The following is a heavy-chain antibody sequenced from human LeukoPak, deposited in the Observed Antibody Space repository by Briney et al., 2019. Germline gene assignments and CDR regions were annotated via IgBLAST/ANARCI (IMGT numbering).Heavy chain of an antibody. CDR3: ARELQWLDLDAFDI. CDR1: GYSFTSYW. CDR2: IYPGESDT. V-gene: IGHV5-51*01. D-gene: IGHD6-19*01. J-gene: IGHJ3*02. Sequence: GESLKISCQGSGYSFTSYWIGWVRQVPGKGLGWMGIIYPGESDTRYSPSFQGQVTISADKSISTAYLQWSSLKASDTAMYYCARELQWLDLDAFDIWGQGTMVTVSS.